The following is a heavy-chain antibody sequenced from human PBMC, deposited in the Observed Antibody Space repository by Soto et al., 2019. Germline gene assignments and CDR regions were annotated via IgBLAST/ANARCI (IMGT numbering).Heavy chain of an antibody. CDR2: IYHTGST. D-gene: IGHD3-22*01. J-gene: IGHJ4*02. CDR1: VDSISSGGYS. CDR3: ARAHYGPSGYYFDS. V-gene: IGHV4-30-2*01. Sequence: SETLSLTCTLSVDSISSGGYSWSWIRQPPQKGLEWIGYIYHTGSTSYSPSLKSRVTISVDKSKNQFSLILNSVTAADTAIYYCARAHYGPSGYYFDSWGQGTLVTVSS.